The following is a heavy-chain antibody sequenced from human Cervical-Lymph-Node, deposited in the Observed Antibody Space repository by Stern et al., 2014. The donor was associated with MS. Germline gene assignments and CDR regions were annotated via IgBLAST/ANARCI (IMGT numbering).Heavy chain of an antibody. CDR3: TRALRIADRPSPGGHWFDP. V-gene: IGHV1-2*02. J-gene: IGHJ5*02. CDR1: GYIFTDYY. Sequence: MQLVESGAEVEKPGASVKVSCKASGYIFTDYYLHWVRQAPGQGLEWMGRINPNSGGTSYAQSFQGRVTLTRDTSITTAYMDLSRLASDDTAVYYCTRALRIADRPSPGGHWFDPWGQGTLVIVSS. CDR2: INPNSGGT. D-gene: IGHD6-6*01.